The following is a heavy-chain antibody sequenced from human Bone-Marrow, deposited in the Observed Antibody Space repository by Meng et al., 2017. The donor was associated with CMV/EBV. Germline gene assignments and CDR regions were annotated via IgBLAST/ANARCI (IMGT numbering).Heavy chain of an antibody. Sequence: ESLKISCAASGFTFSSYSMNWVRQAPGKGLEWVSSISSSSSYIYYADSVKGRFTISRDNAKNSLYLQMNSLRAEDTAVYYCARSSGWYIDDAFDIWGPGKMVTVAS. CDR1: GFTFSSYS. CDR2: ISSSSSYI. V-gene: IGHV3-21*01. D-gene: IGHD6-19*01. J-gene: IGHJ3*02. CDR3: ARSSGWYIDDAFDI.